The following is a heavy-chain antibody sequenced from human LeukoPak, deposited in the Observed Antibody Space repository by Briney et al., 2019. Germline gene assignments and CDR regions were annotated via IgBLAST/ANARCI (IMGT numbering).Heavy chain of an antibody. D-gene: IGHD3-10*01. V-gene: IGHV1-8*01. CDR3: ARVGITMVRGVMKSPFGY. CDR1: GYTFTSYD. J-gene: IGHJ4*02. CDR2: MNPNSGNT. Sequence: ASVKVSCKASGYTFTSYDINWVRQATGQGLEWMGWMNPNSGNTGYAQKFQGRVTMTRDTSISTAYMELSRLRSDDTAVYYCARVGITMVRGVMKSPFGYWGQGTLVTVSS.